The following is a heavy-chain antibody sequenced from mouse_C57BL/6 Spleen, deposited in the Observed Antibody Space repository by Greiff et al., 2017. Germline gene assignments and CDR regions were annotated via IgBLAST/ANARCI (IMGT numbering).Heavy chain of an antibody. J-gene: IGHJ1*03. V-gene: IGHV1-80*01. Sequence: VQLVESGAELVKPGASVKISCKASGYAFSSYWMNWVKQRPGKGLEWIGQIYPGDGDTNYNGKFKGKATLTADKSSSTAYMQLSSLTSEDSAVYFCARSQSLYYGSSYGWYFDVWGTGTTVTVSS. CDR1: GYAFSSYW. CDR2: IYPGDGDT. CDR3: ARSQSLYYGSSYGWYFDV. D-gene: IGHD1-1*01.